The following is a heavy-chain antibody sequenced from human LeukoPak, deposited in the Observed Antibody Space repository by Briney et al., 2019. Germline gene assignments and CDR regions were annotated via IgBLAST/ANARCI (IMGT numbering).Heavy chain of an antibody. V-gene: IGHV4-4*07. D-gene: IGHD3-10*01. CDR3: ARAGVTMVRGAARAYYYMDV. Sequence: PSETLSLTCTVSGGSISSYYWSWIRQPAGKGLEWIGRIYTSGSTNYNPSLKSRVTISVDTSKNQFSLKLSSVTAADTAVYYCARAGVTMVRGAARAYYYMDVWGKGTTVTISS. CDR1: GGSISSYY. CDR2: IYTSGST. J-gene: IGHJ6*03.